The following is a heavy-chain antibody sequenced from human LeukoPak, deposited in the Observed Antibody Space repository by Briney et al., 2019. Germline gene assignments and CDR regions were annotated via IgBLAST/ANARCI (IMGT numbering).Heavy chain of an antibody. CDR1: GFTFSNYD. Sequence: GGSLRLSCAASGFTFSNYDMNWVRQAPGKGLEWVSYISSSGSAIYYADSVKGRFTISRDNAKNTLYLQMKSLRAEDTAVYYCAKGGGYEAQYYYYYLDVWGKGTTVTISS. V-gene: IGHV3-48*03. J-gene: IGHJ6*03. CDR3: AKGGGYEAQYYYYYLDV. CDR2: ISSSGSAI. D-gene: IGHD5-12*01.